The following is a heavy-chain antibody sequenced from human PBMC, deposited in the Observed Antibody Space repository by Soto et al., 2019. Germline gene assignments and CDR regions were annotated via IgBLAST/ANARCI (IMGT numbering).Heavy chain of an antibody. CDR2: NSAYNGNT. CDR3: ATSRGAYHAWFDP. J-gene: IGHJ5*02. CDR1: GHTFTTYG. V-gene: IGHV1-18*01. D-gene: IGHD2-2*01. Sequence: VASVKVSCKASGHTFTTYGVNWVRQAPGQGLEWMGWNSAYNGNTNYAQKLQGRVTMTTDTSTSTAYMELRSLRSDDTAVYYCATSRGAYHAWFDPWGQGTLVTVSS.